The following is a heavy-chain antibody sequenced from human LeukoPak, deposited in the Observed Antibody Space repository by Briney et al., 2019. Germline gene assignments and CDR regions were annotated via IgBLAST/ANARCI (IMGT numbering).Heavy chain of an antibody. CDR3: ARVRGVPKHYFDY. D-gene: IGHD3-10*01. Sequence: SETLSLTCAVYGGSFSGYYWSWIRQPPGKGLEWIGEINHSGSTNYNPSLKSRVTISVDTSKNQFSLKLSSVTAADTAVYYCARVRGVPKHYFDYWGQGTLVTVSS. CDR2: INHSGST. V-gene: IGHV4-34*01. J-gene: IGHJ4*02. CDR1: GGSFSGYY.